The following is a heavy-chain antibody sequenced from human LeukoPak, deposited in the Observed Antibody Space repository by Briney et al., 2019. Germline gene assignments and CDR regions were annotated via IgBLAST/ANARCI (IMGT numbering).Heavy chain of an antibody. CDR1: GFTFSTYG. J-gene: IGHJ4*02. V-gene: IGHV3-30*02. D-gene: IGHD1-7*01. Sequence: GSLRLSCAASGFTFSTYGMHWVRQAPGKGLEWVTFTRYDGVNKYYADSVKGRFTISRDNSKSNLYLQMNSLRTEDTAVYYCAASGPVGGNWYSTDFWGQGTLVTVSS. CDR2: TRYDGVNK. CDR3: AASGPVGGNWYSTDF.